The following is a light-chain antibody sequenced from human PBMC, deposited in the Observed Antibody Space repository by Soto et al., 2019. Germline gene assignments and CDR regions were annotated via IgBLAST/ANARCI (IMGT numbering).Light chain of an antibody. Sequence: QAVVTQEPSLTVSPGGTVTLTCGSSTGAVTSGHYPYWFQQRPGQAPRTLIYDTRNKHSWTPARFSGSLLGGKAALTLSGAQPDDDADYYCLLSYRGARVFGGGTKLTVL. CDR2: DTR. J-gene: IGLJ3*02. CDR3: LLSYRGARV. CDR1: TGAVTSGHY. V-gene: IGLV7-46*01.